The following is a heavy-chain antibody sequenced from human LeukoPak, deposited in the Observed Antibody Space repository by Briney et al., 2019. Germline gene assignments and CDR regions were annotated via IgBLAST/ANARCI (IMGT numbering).Heavy chain of an antibody. D-gene: IGHD1-26*01. CDR1: GFTFSSYG. V-gene: IGHV3-21*01. J-gene: IGHJ6*02. CDR3: ARDIGWGHGMDV. Sequence: PGGSLRLSCAASGFTFSSYGMHWARQAPVKGLEWVSSISSSSSYIYYADSMKGRFTISRDNTKNSLYLQMNSLRAEDTAVYYCARDIGWGHGMDVWGQGTTVTVSS. CDR2: ISSSSSYI.